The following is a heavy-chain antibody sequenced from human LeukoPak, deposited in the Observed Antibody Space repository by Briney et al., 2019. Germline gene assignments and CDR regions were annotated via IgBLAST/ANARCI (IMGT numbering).Heavy chain of an antibody. CDR1: GFTFSSYG. CDR2: IWYDGSNK. V-gene: IGHV3-33*01. CDR3: AAGASYYLDY. J-gene: IGHJ4*02. D-gene: IGHD1-26*01. Sequence: GRSLRLSCAASGFTFSSYGMHWVRQAPGKRLEWVAVIWYDGSNKYYADSVKGRFTISRDNSKNTMYLQMNSRRAEDTAVYYCAAGASYYLDYWGQGTLVTVSS.